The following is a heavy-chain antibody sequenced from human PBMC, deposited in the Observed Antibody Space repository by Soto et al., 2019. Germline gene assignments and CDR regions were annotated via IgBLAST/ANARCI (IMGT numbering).Heavy chain of an antibody. Sequence: QVQLVQSGAEVKKPGASGKVSCKAPGYTFTSYAMHWVRQAPGQRLEWMGWINAGNGNTKYSQKFQGRVTITRDTSASTAYMELSSLRSEDTAVYYCARGWAYDSSGYYSGYFDYWGQGTLVTVSS. D-gene: IGHD3-22*01. CDR1: GYTFTSYA. J-gene: IGHJ4*02. CDR3: ARGWAYDSSGYYSGYFDY. V-gene: IGHV1-3*01. CDR2: INAGNGNT.